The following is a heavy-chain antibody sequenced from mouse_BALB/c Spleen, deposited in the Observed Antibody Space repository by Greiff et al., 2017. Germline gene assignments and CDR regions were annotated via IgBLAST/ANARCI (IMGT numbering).Heavy chain of an antibody. CDR1: GYTFTSYW. V-gene: IGHV1S22*01. Sequence: LKQPGSELVRPGASVKLSCKASGYTFTSYWMHWVKQRPGQGLEWIGNIYPGSGSTNYDEKFKSKATLTVDTSSSTAYMQLSSLTSEDSAVYYCTWFYAMDYWGQGTSVTVSS. CDR2: IYPGSGST. J-gene: IGHJ4*01. CDR3: TWFYAMDY. D-gene: IGHD2-2*01.